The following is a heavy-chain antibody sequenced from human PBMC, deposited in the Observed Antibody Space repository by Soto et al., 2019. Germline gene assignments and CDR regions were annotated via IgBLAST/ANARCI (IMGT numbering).Heavy chain of an antibody. CDR2: ISGSGGST. CDR3: AKDRDGSSDY. V-gene: IGHV3-23*01. D-gene: IGHD3-10*01. Sequence: HGGSLRLSCAASGFTVSSYAMSWVRQAPGKGLEWVSAISGSGGSTYYADSVKGRFTISRDNSKNTLYLQMNSLRAEDTAVYYCAKDRDGSSDYWGQGTLVTVSS. CDR1: GFTVSSYA. J-gene: IGHJ4*02.